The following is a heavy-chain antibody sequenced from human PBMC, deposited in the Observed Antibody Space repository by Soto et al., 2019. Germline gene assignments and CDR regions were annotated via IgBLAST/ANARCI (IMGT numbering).Heavy chain of an antibody. CDR3: ARDHMGYGDYGPLYYYYGMDV. Sequence: QVQLVESGGGVVQPGRSLRLSCAASGFTFSSYAMHWVRQAPGKGLEWVAVISYDGSNKYYADSVKGRFTISRDNSKNTLYLQMNSLRAEDTAVYYCARDHMGYGDYGPLYYYYGMDVWGQGTTVTVSS. J-gene: IGHJ6*02. D-gene: IGHD4-17*01. CDR1: GFTFSSYA. V-gene: IGHV3-30-3*01. CDR2: ISYDGSNK.